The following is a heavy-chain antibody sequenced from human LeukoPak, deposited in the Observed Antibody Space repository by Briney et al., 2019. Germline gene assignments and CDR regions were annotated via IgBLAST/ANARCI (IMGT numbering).Heavy chain of an antibody. D-gene: IGHD3-3*01. J-gene: IGHJ4*02. Sequence: GASVKVSCKASGYTFTIYGISWVRQAPGQGLEWMGWISAYNGNTNYAQKLQGRVTMTTDTSTSTAYMELRSLRSDDTAVYYCARITIFGVVSPYFDYWGQGTLVTVSS. CDR3: ARITIFGVVSPYFDY. CDR2: ISAYNGNT. V-gene: IGHV1-18*01. CDR1: GYTFTIYG.